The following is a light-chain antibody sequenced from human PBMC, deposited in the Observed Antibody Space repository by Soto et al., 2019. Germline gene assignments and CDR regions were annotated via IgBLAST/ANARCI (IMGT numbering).Light chain of an antibody. J-gene: IGLJ2*01. Sequence: QSVLTQPPSVSGAPGQRVTVSCTGSSSNIGAGYDVHWYQHLPGTAPKLLIYGNTNRPSGVPDRFSGSKSGTSASLAITGLQAEDEADYYCQSYDSSRSGPVVFGGGTKLTVL. CDR3: QSYDSSRSGPVV. CDR1: SSNIGAGYD. CDR2: GNT. V-gene: IGLV1-40*01.